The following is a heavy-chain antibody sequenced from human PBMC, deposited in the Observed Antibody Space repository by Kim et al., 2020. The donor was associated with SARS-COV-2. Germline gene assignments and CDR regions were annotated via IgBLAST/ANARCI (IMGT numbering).Heavy chain of an antibody. J-gene: IGHJ4*02. CDR2: IKSKTDGGTT. Sequence: RIKSKTDGGTTDYAAPVKGRFTSSRDDSKNTLYLQMNSLKTEDTAVYYCTTFDYWGQGTLVTVSS. V-gene: IGHV3-15*01. CDR3: TTFDY.